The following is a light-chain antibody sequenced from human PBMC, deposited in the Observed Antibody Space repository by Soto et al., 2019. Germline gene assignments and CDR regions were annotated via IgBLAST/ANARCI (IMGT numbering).Light chain of an antibody. Sequence: QSVLTQPASVSGSPGQSITISCTGTSRDVGGYNSVSWYQQHPGKAPKLMIYEVTNRPSGVSNRFSGSKSGNTASLAIYWLQAEDEADYYCSSFTSGSALYVCGTGTKVTVL. CDR1: SRDVGGYNS. CDR2: EVT. CDR3: SSFTSGSALYV. J-gene: IGLJ1*01. V-gene: IGLV2-14*01.